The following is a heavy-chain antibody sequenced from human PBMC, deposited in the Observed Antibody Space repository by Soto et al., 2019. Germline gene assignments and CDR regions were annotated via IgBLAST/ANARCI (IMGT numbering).Heavy chain of an antibody. CDR1: GGSISSDSYY. CDR3: ARGYFDSRGYSNTFDI. V-gene: IGHV4-39*01. J-gene: IGHJ3*02. D-gene: IGHD3-22*01. CDR2: ISYFGST. Sequence: SETLSLTCTGSGGSISSDSYYWGWIRQSPEKGFEWIASISYFGSTYYSPTLKSRLLISVDTSKNQFSLNLSSVTAADTAVYYCARGYFDSRGYSNTFDIWGQGTMVT.